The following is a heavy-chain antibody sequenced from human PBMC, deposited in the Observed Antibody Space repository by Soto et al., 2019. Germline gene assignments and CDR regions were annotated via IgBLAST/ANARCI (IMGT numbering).Heavy chain of an antibody. CDR1: GGTFSSYA. J-gene: IGHJ6*02. V-gene: IGHV1-69*13. Sequence: GASVKVSCKASGGTFSSYAISWVRQAPGQGLEWMGGIIPIFGTANYAQKFQGRVTITADESTSTAYMELSSLRSEDTAVYYCARTIIGYCSGGSCYSYYYYYGMDVGGQGTTVTVS. D-gene: IGHD2-15*01. CDR2: IIPIFGTA. CDR3: ARTIIGYCSGGSCYSYYYYYGMDV.